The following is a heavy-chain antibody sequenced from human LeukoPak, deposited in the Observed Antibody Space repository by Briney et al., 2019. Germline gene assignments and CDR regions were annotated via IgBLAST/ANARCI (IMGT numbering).Heavy chain of an antibody. CDR3: AGGGYNWNDQLFDY. CDR1: GFTFSSYA. V-gene: IGHV3-30-3*01. J-gene: IGHJ4*02. CDR2: ISYDASKK. Sequence: GGSLRLSCAASGFTFSSYAMHWVRQAPGKGLEWVAVISYDASKKYYADSVRGRLTISRDNSKNTLYLHMNSLRPDNTAIYYCAGGGYNWNDQLFDYWGQGTLVIVSS. D-gene: IGHD1-20*01.